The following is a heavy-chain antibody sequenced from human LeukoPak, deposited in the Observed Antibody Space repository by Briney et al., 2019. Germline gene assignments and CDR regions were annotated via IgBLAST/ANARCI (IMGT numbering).Heavy chain of an antibody. Sequence: GGSLRLSCSASGFVFSIYTMYWVRQTPGKGPEYVSTISGSGNGFSIYYADSVKGRFTISRDDSKSILYLQMNGLRSEGTAVYYCVKDFGRVRGTPDSWGQGTLSPSPQ. CDR1: GFVFSIYT. V-gene: IGHV3-64D*06. J-gene: IGHJ4*02. CDR3: VKDFGRVRGTPDS. D-gene: IGHD3-16*01. CDR2: ISGSGNGFSI.